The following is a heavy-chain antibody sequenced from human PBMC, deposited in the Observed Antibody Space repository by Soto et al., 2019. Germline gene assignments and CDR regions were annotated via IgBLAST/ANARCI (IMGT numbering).Heavy chain of an antibody. CDR2: IYYSGST. V-gene: IGHV4-39*01. J-gene: IGHJ6*02. D-gene: IGHD3-3*01. Sequence: PSETLSLTCTVSGGSISSSSYYWGWIRQPPGKGLEWIGSIYYSGSTYYNPSLKSRVTISVDTSKNQFSLKLSSVTAADTAVYYCARHDFWSGYRLSDYYGMDVWGQGTTVTVSS. CDR1: GGSISSSSYY. CDR3: ARHDFWSGYRLSDYYGMDV.